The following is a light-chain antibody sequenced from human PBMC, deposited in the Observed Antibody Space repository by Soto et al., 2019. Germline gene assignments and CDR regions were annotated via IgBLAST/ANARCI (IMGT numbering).Light chain of an antibody. J-gene: IGLJ1*01. Sequence: QSALTQPASVSGSPGQSIAISCTGTSSDIGAYDYVSWYQQHPDKAPKLMIYEVSNRPSGVSNRFSGSKSVNTATLTISGLQAEDEADYYCSSHTSSNTRIFGTGTKVTFL. CDR2: EVS. CDR3: SSHTSSNTRI. CDR1: SSDIGAYDY. V-gene: IGLV2-14*03.